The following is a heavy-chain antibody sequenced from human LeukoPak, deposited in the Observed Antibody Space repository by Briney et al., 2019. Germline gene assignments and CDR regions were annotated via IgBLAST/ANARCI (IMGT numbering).Heavy chain of an antibody. J-gene: IGHJ6*04. D-gene: IGHD3-10*02. Sequence: GGTLRLSCAASGFTFSSYGMSWVRQAPGKGLEWVSAISGGGGSTYYADSVKGRFTISRDNAKNSLYLQMNGLRAEDTAVYYCAELGITMIGGVWGKGTTVTISS. V-gene: IGHV3-23*01. CDR3: AELGITMIGGV. CDR2: ISGGGGST. CDR1: GFTFSSYG.